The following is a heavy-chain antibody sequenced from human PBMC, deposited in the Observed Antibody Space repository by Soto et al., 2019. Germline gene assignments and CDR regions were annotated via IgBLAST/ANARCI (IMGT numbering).Heavy chain of an antibody. J-gene: IGHJ4*02. CDR3: ARGRVRYYYFDY. D-gene: IGHD1-20*01. CDR2: INHSGST. CDR1: GGSFSGYY. Sequence: SETLSLTCAVYGGSFSGYYWSWIRQPPGKGLEWIGEINHSGSTNYNPSLKSRVTISVDTSKNQFSLKLSSVTAADTAVYYCARGRVRYYYFDYWGQGTLVTVSS. V-gene: IGHV4-34*01.